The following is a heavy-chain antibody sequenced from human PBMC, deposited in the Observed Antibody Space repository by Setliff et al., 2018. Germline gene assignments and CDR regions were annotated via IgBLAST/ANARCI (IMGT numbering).Heavy chain of an antibody. D-gene: IGHD6-6*01. CDR2: VNPNSGDT. Sequence: RASVKVSCKASGYTFGAHYIHWVRQAPGQGFEWMGWVNPNSGDTNYAQNFQGRVTMTRETSINTVYMDLSGLTSDDTAIYYCSRGRRGSTWTSDFWGQGTLVTVSS. J-gene: IGHJ4*02. CDR3: SRGRRGSTWTSDF. V-gene: IGHV1-2*02. CDR1: GYTFGAHY.